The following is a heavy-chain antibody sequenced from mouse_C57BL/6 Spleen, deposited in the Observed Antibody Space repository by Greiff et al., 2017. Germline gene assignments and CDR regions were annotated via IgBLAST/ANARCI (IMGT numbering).Heavy chain of an antibody. CDR2: ISGGGGNT. D-gene: IGHD2-4*01. Sequence: EVKLMESGGGLVKPGGSLKLSCAASGFTFSSYTMSWVRQTPEKRLEWVATISGGGGNTYYPDSVKGRFTISRDNAKNTLYLQMSSLRSEDTALYYCARSYDYEDWFAYWGQGTLVTVSA. V-gene: IGHV5-9*01. J-gene: IGHJ3*01. CDR3: ARSYDYEDWFAY. CDR1: GFTFSSYT.